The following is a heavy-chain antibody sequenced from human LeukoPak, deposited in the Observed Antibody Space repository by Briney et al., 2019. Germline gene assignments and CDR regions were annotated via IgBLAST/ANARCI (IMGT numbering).Heavy chain of an antibody. CDR3: ARDSRWLQNPKIRYYFDY. Sequence: GGSLRLSCAASGFTFSSYGMHWVRQAPGKGLEWVAVISYDGSNKYYADSVKGRFTISRDNSKNTLYLQMNSLRAEDTAVYYCARDSRWLQNPKIRYYFDYWGQGTLVTVSS. V-gene: IGHV3-30*19. CDR2: ISYDGSNK. CDR1: GFTFSSYG. J-gene: IGHJ4*02. D-gene: IGHD5-24*01.